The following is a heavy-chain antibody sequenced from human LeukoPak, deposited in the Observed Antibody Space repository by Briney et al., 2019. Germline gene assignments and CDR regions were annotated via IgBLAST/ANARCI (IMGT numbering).Heavy chain of an antibody. Sequence: GGSLRLSCAASGFTFSSYAMSWVRQAPGKGLEWVSAISGSGGSTYYADSVKGRFTISRDNSKNTLYLQMNSLRAEDTAVYYCARLNRITMIVVAIRRGYFDYWGQGTLVTVSS. D-gene: IGHD3-22*01. CDR2: ISGSGGST. CDR1: GFTFSSYA. CDR3: ARLNRITMIVVAIRRGYFDY. V-gene: IGHV3-23*01. J-gene: IGHJ4*02.